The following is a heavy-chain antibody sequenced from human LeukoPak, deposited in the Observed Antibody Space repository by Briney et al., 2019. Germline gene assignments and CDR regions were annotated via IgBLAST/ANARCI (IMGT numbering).Heavy chain of an antibody. V-gene: IGHV1-2*02. D-gene: IGHD1-26*01. CDR1: GYTFTGYY. CDR3: ARDGSYSGSYPPDY. J-gene: IGHJ4*02. Sequence: ASVKVSCKASGYTFTGYYMHWVRQAPGQGLEWMGWINPNSGGTNYAQKFQGRVTMTRDTSISTAYMELSRLRSDDTAVYYCARDGSYSGSYPPDYWGQGTLVTVSS. CDR2: INPNSGGT.